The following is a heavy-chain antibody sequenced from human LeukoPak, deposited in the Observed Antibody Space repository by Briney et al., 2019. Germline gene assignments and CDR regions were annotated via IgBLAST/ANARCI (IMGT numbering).Heavy chain of an antibody. CDR3: AKDRDPNYGGNSGGHYFDY. J-gene: IGHJ4*02. D-gene: IGHD4-23*01. Sequence: QPGGSLRLSCAASGFTFSNFGMSWVRQAPGKGLEWVSVISGSGGSTYYADSVKGRFTISRDNSKNTLYLQMNSLRADDTAVYYCAKDRDPNYGGNSGGHYFDYWGQGTLVTVSS. CDR1: GFTFSNFG. CDR2: ISGSGGST. V-gene: IGHV3-23*01.